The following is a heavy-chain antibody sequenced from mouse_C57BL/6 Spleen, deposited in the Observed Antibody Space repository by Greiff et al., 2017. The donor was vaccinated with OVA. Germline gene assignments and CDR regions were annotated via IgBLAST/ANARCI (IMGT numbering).Heavy chain of an antibody. CDR3: ARSYGSSLYYAMDY. CDR2: INPSSGYT. Sequence: QVQLQQSGAELARPGASVKMSCKASGYTFTSYTMHWVKQRPGQGLEWIGYINPSSGYTKYNQKFKDKATLTADKSSSTAYMQLSSLTSEDSAVDYCARSYGSSLYYAMDYWGQGTSVTVSS. D-gene: IGHD1-1*01. V-gene: IGHV1-4*01. CDR1: GYTFTSYT. J-gene: IGHJ4*01.